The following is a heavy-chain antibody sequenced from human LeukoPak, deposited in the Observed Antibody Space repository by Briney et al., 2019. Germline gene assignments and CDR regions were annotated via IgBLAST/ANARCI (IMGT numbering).Heavy chain of an antibody. D-gene: IGHD3-3*01. CDR3: AIPILTYYDFWSGSKPPFDY. Sequence: PGGSLRLSCAASGFTFSSYAMSWVRQAPGKGLEWVSAISGSGGSTYYADSVKGRFTISRDNSKNTLYPQMNSLRAEDTAVYYCAIPILTYYDFWSGSKPPFDYWGQGTLVTVSS. CDR2: ISGSGGST. V-gene: IGHV3-23*01. J-gene: IGHJ4*02. CDR1: GFTFSSYA.